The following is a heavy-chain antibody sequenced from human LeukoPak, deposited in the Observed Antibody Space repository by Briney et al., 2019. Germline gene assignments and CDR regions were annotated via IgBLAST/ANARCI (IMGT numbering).Heavy chain of an antibody. D-gene: IGHD5-12*01. J-gene: IGHJ4*02. CDR2: MNPNSGST. CDR1: GYTFTGYY. CDR3: ARGRSTGYPYYFEY. Sequence: ASVKVSCKASGYTFTGYYMHWVRQATGQGLEWMGWMNPNSGSTGYAQKFQGRVTITRNTSISTAYMELSGLRSEDTAVYYCARGRSTGYPYYFEYWGQGTLVTVSS. V-gene: IGHV1-8*03.